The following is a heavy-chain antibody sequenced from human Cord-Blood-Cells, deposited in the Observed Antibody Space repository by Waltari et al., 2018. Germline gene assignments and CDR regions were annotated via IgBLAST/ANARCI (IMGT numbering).Heavy chain of an antibody. J-gene: IGHJ4*02. Sequence: QVQLVESGGGVGQPGRSLRLSCAASGFTFSSYATHWVRQAPGKGLEWVAVMSSDGSNKYYADSVKGRFTISRDNSKNTLYLQMNSLRAEDTAVYYCARDSSNYFDYWGQGTLVTVSS. CDR1: GFTFSSYA. CDR3: ARDSSNYFDY. D-gene: IGHD4-4*01. V-gene: IGHV3-30-3*01. CDR2: MSSDGSNK.